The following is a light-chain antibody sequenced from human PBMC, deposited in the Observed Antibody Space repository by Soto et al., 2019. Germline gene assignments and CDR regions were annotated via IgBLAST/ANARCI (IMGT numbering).Light chain of an antibody. V-gene: IGKV1-5*01. CDR2: DVS. J-gene: IGKJ1*01. CDR3: QQYDSYWT. Sequence: DIQMTQSPSTVSGSLGDRATITCGPSQSIINYLAWYQPRPASAPKLLIYDVSTLQSGVTSRFSGSGSGTEFTLTISSLQPDDSATYYCQQYDSYWTFGQGTEVDIK. CDR1: QSIINY.